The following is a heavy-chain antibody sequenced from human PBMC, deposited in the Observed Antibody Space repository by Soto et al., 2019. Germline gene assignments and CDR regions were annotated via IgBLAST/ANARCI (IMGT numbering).Heavy chain of an antibody. CDR3: GRDSSWPTTYYYGMDV. D-gene: IGHD6-13*01. V-gene: IGHV4-30-4*01. Sequence: QVQLQESDPGLVKPSQTLSLTCTVSGGSISSGDYYWRWIRQPPGKGLEWIGYIYYSGSTYYNPSLQSRVSISVDTSKNQYSLKLSSVTAADTAVYYCGRDSSWPTTYYYGMDVWGHGTTVTVSS. CDR1: GGSISSGDYY. CDR2: IYYSGST. J-gene: IGHJ6*02.